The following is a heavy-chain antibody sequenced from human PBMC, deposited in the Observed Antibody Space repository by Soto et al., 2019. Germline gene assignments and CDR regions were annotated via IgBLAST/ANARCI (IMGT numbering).Heavy chain of an antibody. Sequence: QVQLVESGGGVVQPGRSLRLSCAASGFTFSSYGMHWVRQAPGKGLEWVAVIWYDGSSKYYADSVKGRFTISRDNSKNTLYLQMNSLRAEDTAVYYCARGVGRYFDWFEDYWGQGTLVTVSS. V-gene: IGHV3-33*01. J-gene: IGHJ4*02. CDR2: IWYDGSSK. D-gene: IGHD3-9*01. CDR1: GFTFSSYG. CDR3: ARGVGRYFDWFEDY.